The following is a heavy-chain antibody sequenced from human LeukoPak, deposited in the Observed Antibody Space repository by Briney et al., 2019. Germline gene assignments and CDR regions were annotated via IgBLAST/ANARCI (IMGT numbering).Heavy chain of an antibody. CDR2: IYHSGST. Sequence: SETLSLTCAVSGGSISSGGYSWSWIRQPPGKGLEWIGYIYHSGSTYYNPSLKSRVTISVDRSKNQFSLKLSSVTAADTAVYYCARPSSGYRDAFDIWGQGTMVTVSS. D-gene: IGHD3-22*01. J-gene: IGHJ3*02. V-gene: IGHV4-30-2*01. CDR3: ARPSSGYRDAFDI. CDR1: GGSISSGGYS.